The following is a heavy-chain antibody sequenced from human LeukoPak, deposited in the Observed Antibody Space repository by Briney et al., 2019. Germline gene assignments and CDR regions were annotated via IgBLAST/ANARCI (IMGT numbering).Heavy chain of an antibody. CDR3: AGHVQRGGSFLDAFDL. V-gene: IGHV5-51*01. CDR2: IYPGDSDT. Sequence: GESLKISCKTSGYSFNTYWIAWVRQMPGKGLEWMGTIYPGDSDTKYSPSFQGQVTISDDKSFSTAYLQWSSLKASDTAIYYCAGHVQRGGSFLDAFDLWGLGTMVTVSS. J-gene: IGHJ3*01. D-gene: IGHD1-26*01. CDR1: GYSFNTYW.